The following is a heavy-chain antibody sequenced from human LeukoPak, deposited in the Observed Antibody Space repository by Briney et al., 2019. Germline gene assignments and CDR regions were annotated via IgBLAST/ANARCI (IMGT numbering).Heavy chain of an antibody. D-gene: IGHD6-13*01. CDR2: INHSGST. J-gene: IGHJ5*02. CDR3: ASSKAAAGPNWFDP. Sequence: PSETLSLTCAVYGGSFSGYYWSWIRQPPGKGLEWIGEINHSGSTNYNPSLKSRVTISVDTSKNQFSLKLSSVTAADTAVYYCASSKAAAGPNWFDPWGQGTLVTVSS. V-gene: IGHV4-34*01. CDR1: GGSFSGYY.